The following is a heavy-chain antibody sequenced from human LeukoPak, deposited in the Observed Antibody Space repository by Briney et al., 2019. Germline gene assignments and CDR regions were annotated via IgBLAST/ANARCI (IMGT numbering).Heavy chain of an antibody. CDR3: ARKQGRSYYDSSGYYRLGAFDI. V-gene: IGHV4-39*07. CDR1: GGSISSSSYY. J-gene: IGHJ3*02. D-gene: IGHD3-22*01. Sequence: SETLSLTCTVSGGSISSSSYYWGWIRQPPGKGLEWIGSIYYSGSTYYNPSLKSRVTISVDTSKNQFSLKLSSVTAADTAVYYCARKQGRSYYDSSGYYRLGAFDIWGQGTMVTVSS. CDR2: IYYSGST.